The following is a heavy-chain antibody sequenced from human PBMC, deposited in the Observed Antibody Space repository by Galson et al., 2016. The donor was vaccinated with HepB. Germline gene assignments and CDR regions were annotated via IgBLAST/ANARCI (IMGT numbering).Heavy chain of an antibody. D-gene: IGHD2-15*01. CDR3: TTSAPFNGIVFDH. CDR1: GFAFSNVW. J-gene: IGHJ4*02. V-gene: IGHV3-15*01. CDR2: IKSRPAGGTI. Sequence: SLRLSCAASGFAFSNVWMDWVRQTPWKGLEWVARIKSRPAGGTIDYSAPVKGRFVISRDDSKNTLYLQMNSLKSEDTAVYYCTTSAPFNGIVFDHWGQGILVTVTS.